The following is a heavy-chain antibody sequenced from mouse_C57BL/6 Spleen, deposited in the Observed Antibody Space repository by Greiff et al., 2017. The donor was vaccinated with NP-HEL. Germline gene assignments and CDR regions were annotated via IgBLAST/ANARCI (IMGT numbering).Heavy chain of an antibody. D-gene: IGHD1-1*01. CDR3: ARGEITTVVFDY. CDR2: IHPNSGST. J-gene: IGHJ2*01. CDR1: GYTFTSYW. V-gene: IGHV1-64*01. Sequence: QVQLQQPGAELVKPGASVKLPCKASGYTFTSYWMHWVKQRPGQGLEWIGMIHPNSGSTNYNEKFKSKATLTVDKSSSTAYMQLSSLTSEDSAVDYCARGEITTVVFDYWGQGTTLTVSS.